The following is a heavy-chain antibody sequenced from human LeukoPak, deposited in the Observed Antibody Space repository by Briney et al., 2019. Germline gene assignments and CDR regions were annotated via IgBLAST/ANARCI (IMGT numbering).Heavy chain of an antibody. D-gene: IGHD2-15*01. CDR1: GGSLSSSTYY. Sequence: SETLSLTCSVSGGSLSSSTYYWGWIRQPPGKGLEWIGYISYSGSTNYNPSLKSRVSISIDTSKNQFSLKLSSVTAADTAVYYCASGGYCSSGSCYPNWFDPWGQGTLVTVSS. J-gene: IGHJ5*02. CDR2: ISYSGST. V-gene: IGHV4-61*01. CDR3: ASGGYCSSGSCYPNWFDP.